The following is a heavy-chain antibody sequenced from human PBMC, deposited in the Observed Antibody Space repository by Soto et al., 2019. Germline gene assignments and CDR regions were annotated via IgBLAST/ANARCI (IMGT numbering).Heavy chain of an antibody. Sequence: QVTLKESDPVLVRPTETLTLTCSVSGFSLTTDRMGVSWIRQPPGKALEWLAHISSNDEKSYSTSLASRLSIAKATVARQVVLTMTNTDPVDTATYYCALIRGGFRYGWLGPRGRSSSHYYYVDVWGKGTTVTVSS. J-gene: IGHJ6*04. CDR2: ISSNDEK. CDR1: GFSLTTDRMG. CDR3: ALIRGGFRYGWLGPRGRSSSHYYYVDV. D-gene: IGHD5-18*01. V-gene: IGHV2-26*01.